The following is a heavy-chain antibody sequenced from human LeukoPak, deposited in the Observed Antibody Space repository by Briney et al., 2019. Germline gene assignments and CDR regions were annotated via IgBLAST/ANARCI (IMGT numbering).Heavy chain of an antibody. V-gene: IGHV3-21*01. CDR2: ISSGSTYI. CDR3: AREVLMGPRYFDY. J-gene: IGHJ4*02. D-gene: IGHD3-10*01. Sequence: GGSLRLSCAASGFTFSDYSMNWVRQAPGKGLEWVSSISSGSTYIYYADSARGRFTISRDNAKNSLYLQMNSLRAEDTAVYYCAREVLMGPRYFDYWGQGTLVTVSS. CDR1: GFTFSDYS.